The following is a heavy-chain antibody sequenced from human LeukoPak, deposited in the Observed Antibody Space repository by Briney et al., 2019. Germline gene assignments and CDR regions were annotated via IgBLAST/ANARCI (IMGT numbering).Heavy chain of an antibody. CDR2: IYSGGMT. V-gene: IGHV4-39*02. D-gene: IGHD1-14*01. Sequence: PSETLSLTCTVTGGSISSCDYYWSWIRQPPGKGRVWIASIYSGGMTFYNPSLKRRLTISADTSRNHFSLRLSSVTDADTDLYFCASHFDHPTAYFDSWGQGSLVSVSS. CDR1: GGSISSCDYY. CDR3: ASHFDHPTAYFDS. J-gene: IGHJ4*02.